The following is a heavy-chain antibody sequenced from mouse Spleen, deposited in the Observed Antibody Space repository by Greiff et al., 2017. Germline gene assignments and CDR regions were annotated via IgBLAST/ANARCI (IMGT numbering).Heavy chain of an antibody. V-gene: IGHV1-15*01. CDR1: GYTFTDYE. D-gene: IGHD1-1*01. CDR2: IDPETGGT. J-gene: IGHJ2*01. CDR3: TSPITTVVATGFDY. Sequence: VQLQQSGAELVRPGASVTLSCKASGYTFTDYEMHWVKQTPVHGLEWIGAIDPETGGTAYNQKFKGKAILTADKSSSTAYMELRSLTSEDSAVYYCTSPITTVVATGFDYWGQGTTLTVSS.